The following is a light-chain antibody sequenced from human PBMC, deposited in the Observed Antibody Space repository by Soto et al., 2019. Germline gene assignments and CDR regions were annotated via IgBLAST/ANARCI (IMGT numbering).Light chain of an antibody. CDR2: DVS. CDR3: SSYTSGGNYV. J-gene: IGLJ1*01. V-gene: IGLV2-14*01. Sequence: QSVLARPASVSGAPGQSVAISCTGSSSDVAAYNFVSWYQQHPGKAPKLMVFDVSNRPSGVSNRFSGSKSGNTASLTISGLQAEDEADYYCSSYTSGGNYVFGSGTRSPS. CDR1: SSDVAAYNF.